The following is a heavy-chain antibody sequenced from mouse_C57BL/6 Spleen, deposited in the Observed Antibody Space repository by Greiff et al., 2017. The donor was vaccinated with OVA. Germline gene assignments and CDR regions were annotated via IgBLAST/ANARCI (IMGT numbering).Heavy chain of an antibody. Sequence: QVQLQQPGAELVKPGASVKMSCKASGYTFTSYWITWVKQRPGQGLEWIGDIYPGSGSTNDNEKFKSKATLTVDTSSITAYMQRSSRTSEDSAVYYCARRNYGYSWFAYWGQGTLVTFSA. J-gene: IGHJ3*01. D-gene: IGHD2-2*01. CDR1: GYTFTSYW. CDR3: ARRNYGYSWFAY. CDR2: IYPGSGST. V-gene: IGHV1-55*01.